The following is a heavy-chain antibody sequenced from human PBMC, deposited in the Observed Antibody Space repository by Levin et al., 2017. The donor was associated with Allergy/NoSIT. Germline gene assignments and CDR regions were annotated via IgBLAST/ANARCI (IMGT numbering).Heavy chain of an antibody. V-gene: IGHV4-30-2*01. CDR3: ARAVAGDFDY. Sequence: SETLSLTCAVSGGSISSGGYSWSWIRQPPGKGLEWIGYIYHSGSTYYNPSLKSRVTISVDRSKNQFSLKLSSVTAADTAVYYCARAVAGDFDYWGQGTLVTVSS. CDR1: GGSISSGGYS. D-gene: IGHD6-19*01. J-gene: IGHJ4*02. CDR2: IYHSGST.